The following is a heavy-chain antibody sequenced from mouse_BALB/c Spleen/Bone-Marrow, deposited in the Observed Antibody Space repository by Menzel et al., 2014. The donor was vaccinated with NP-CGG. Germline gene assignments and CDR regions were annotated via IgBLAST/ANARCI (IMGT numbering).Heavy chain of an antibody. CDR3: GREIYYGNPDY. CDR2: IYPYNGDT. J-gene: IGHJ2*01. V-gene: IGHV1-37*01. CDR1: GYSFTGYF. Sequence: EVQLQESGPELVKPGASVKISCKASGYSFTGYFMNWVKQSHGKSLEWIGRIYPYNGDTFYNQKFKGKATLTVDKSSSTAHMELLSLTSEDSVVYYCGREIYYGNPDYWGQGTTLTVSS. D-gene: IGHD2-1*01.